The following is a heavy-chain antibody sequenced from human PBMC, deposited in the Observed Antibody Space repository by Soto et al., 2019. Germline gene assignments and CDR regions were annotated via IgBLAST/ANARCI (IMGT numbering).Heavy chain of an antibody. CDR3: ASLQGPGNFDY. CDR2: IFYTGDT. V-gene: IGHV4-39*01. Sequence: QLQLQESGPGLVKPSETLSLTCTVSGGSITTTNYYWSWVRQSPRKGLEWIANIFYTGDTYYSPSLRGRVTVSVDTSKNQFSLKLSSVTAADTAMYYCASLQGPGNFDYWGQGSPVTVSS. D-gene: IGHD6-13*01. J-gene: IGHJ4*02. CDR1: GGSITTTNYY.